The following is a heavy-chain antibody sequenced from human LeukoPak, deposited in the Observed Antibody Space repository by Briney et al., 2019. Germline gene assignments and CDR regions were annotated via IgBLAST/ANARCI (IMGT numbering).Heavy chain of an antibody. CDR1: GYTFTGYY. CDR3: ARDYYDSSGYYSLYYFDY. J-gene: IGHJ4*02. D-gene: IGHD3-22*01. Sequence: ASVKVSCKASGYTFTGYYMHWVRQAPGQGLEWMGWINPNSGGTNYARKFQGRVTMTRDTSISTAYMELSRLRSDDTAVYYCARDYYDSSGYYSLYYFDYWGQGTLVTVSS. CDR2: INPNSGGT. V-gene: IGHV1-2*02.